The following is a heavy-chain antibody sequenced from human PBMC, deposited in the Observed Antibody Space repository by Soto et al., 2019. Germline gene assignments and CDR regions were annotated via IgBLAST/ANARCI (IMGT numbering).Heavy chain of an antibody. V-gene: IGHV1-69*15. D-gene: IGHD2-2*01. J-gene: IGHJ6*01. Sequence: QVQLVQSVAEVKKPGSSVKVSCKASGGTFSRYSITWVRQDLGHGLEWIGRIIPIFGIASYAQKFQGRVTIAADESASTAYMEVSGLRSDDAAEYYCGREARNKDTGLVPAAIDVMDV. CDR3: GREARNKDTGLVPAAIDVMDV. CDR1: GGTFSRYS. CDR2: IIPIFGIA.